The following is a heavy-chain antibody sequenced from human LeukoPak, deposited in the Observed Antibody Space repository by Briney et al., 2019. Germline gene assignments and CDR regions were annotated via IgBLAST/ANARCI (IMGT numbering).Heavy chain of an antibody. CDR2: IRYDGSDK. Sequence: GGSLRLSCAASGFTFSSYSMNWVRQAPGKGLEWVAFIRYDGSDKYYADSVKGRFTVSRDNSKNMVYLQMNSLRAEDTAVYYCAKKYSSGRRPYDYYMDVWGKGATVIVSS. CDR3: AKKYSSGRRPYDYYMDV. D-gene: IGHD6-19*01. V-gene: IGHV3-30*02. CDR1: GFTFSSYS. J-gene: IGHJ6*03.